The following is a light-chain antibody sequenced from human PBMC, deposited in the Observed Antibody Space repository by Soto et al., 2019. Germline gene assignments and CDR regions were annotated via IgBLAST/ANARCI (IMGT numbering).Light chain of an antibody. CDR2: WAS. CDR1: QSVLYSSNNKNY. CDR3: QQYYTSPIT. Sequence: DIVMTQSPDSLAVSLGERATINCKSTQSVLYSSNNKNYLAWYQQKVGQPLKLLIYWASTRESGVPDRFSGSGSGTDFTLTISSLRAEDVAVYYCQQYYTSPITFGQGTRLEIK. J-gene: IGKJ5*01. V-gene: IGKV4-1*01.